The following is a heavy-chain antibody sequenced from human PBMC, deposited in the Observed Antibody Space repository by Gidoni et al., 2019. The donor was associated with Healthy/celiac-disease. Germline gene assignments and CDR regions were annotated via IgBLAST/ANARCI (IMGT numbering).Heavy chain of an antibody. J-gene: IGHJ5*02. Sequence: QVQLVQSGAEVKKPGASVKVSCKASRYTFTGSYMHWVRQAPGQGLEWMGWINPNSGGTNYAQKFQGRVTMTRDTSISTAYMELSRLRSDDTAVYYCARAAQAGRNTNWFDPWGQGTLVTVSS. V-gene: IGHV1-2*02. CDR2: INPNSGGT. D-gene: IGHD4-4*01. CDR3: ARAAQAGRNTNWFDP. CDR1: RYTFTGSY.